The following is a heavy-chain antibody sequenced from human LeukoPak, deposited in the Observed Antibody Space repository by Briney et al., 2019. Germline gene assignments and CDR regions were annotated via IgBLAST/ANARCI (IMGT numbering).Heavy chain of an antibody. V-gene: IGHV3-30*02. D-gene: IGHD1/OR15-1a*01. J-gene: IGHJ4*02. CDR1: GFTFSTYG. CDR2: IWYDGNEK. CDR3: ATEQEGRRAAFDY. Sequence: PGGSLRLSCAASGFTFSTYGMHWVRQAPGKGLEWVAFIWYDGNEKYYADSAKGRFTISRDNSKNTLYLQMNSLRAEDTAIYYCATEQEGRRAAFDYWVREPWSPSPQ.